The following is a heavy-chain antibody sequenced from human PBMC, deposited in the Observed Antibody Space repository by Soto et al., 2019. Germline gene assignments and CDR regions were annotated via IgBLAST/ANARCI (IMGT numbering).Heavy chain of an antibody. D-gene: IGHD3-16*01. V-gene: IGHV4-61*01. J-gene: IGHJ4*02. CDR2: TSYSETT. CDR1: VGYVSSVRYS. Sequence: SETLSHTSSVSVGYVSSVRYSWTWIRQPPGKGLEWIGNTSYSETTNYNPSLKSRLSLSVDMSKNQFSLKLASVTAADTAVYFCARSQRGRTAFTFDYWGQGALVTVSS. CDR3: ARSQRGRTAFTFDY.